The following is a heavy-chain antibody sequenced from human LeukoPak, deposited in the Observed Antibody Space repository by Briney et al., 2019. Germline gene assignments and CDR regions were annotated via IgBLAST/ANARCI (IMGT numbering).Heavy chain of an antibody. CDR1: GGSISSGGYY. CDR3: AGGVLPAYYGMDV. D-gene: IGHD1-26*01. Sequence: SQTLPLTCTVSGGSISSGGYYWSWIRQHPGKGLEWIGYIYYSGSTYYNPSLKSRVTISVDTSKNQFSLKLSSVTAADTAVYYCAGGVLPAYYGMDVWGQGTTVTVSS. V-gene: IGHV4-31*03. CDR2: IYYSGST. J-gene: IGHJ6*02.